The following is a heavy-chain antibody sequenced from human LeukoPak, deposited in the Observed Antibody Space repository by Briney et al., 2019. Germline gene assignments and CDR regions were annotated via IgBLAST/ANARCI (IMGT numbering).Heavy chain of an antibody. CDR3: ARDSESPFPYWYFDL. Sequence: GASVKVSCKAYGYSFTSYGISLVRQAPGQGLEWMGWISAYNGNTNYAQKLQGRVTMTTDTSTSTAYMELRSLRSDDTAVYYCARDSESPFPYWYFDLWGRGTLVTVSS. J-gene: IGHJ2*01. D-gene: IGHD2/OR15-2a*01. CDR2: ISAYNGNT. CDR1: GYSFTSYG. V-gene: IGHV1-18*01.